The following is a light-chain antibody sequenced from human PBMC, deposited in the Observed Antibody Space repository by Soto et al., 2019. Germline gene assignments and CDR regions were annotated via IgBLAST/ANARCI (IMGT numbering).Light chain of an antibody. CDR2: DAY. V-gene: IGKV3-11*01. Sequence: KTPVTLSFSPGERATPSSRASQSFRGLLAWYQQKPGQAPRLLIYDAYNRATGIPLRFSGSGSGTDFTLTISSLEPEDSAVYYCQQRHMWPITFGQGTRLEIK. CDR3: QQRHMWPIT. J-gene: IGKJ5*01. CDR1: QSFRGL.